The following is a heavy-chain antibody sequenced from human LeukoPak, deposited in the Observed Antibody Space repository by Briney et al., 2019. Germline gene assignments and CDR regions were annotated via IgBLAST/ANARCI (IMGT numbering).Heavy chain of an antibody. V-gene: IGHV1-18*01. CDR1: GGTFSSYA. D-gene: IGHD3-22*01. Sequence: WASVKVSCKASGGTFSSYAISWVRQAPGQGLEWMGGISAYNGNTNYAQKLQGRVTMTTDTSTSTVYMELRSLRSDDTAVYYCARGSPPRRNYDSRGYYSYYFDYWGQGTLVTVSS. CDR3: ARGSPPRRNYDSRGYYSYYFDY. J-gene: IGHJ4*02. CDR2: ISAYNGNT.